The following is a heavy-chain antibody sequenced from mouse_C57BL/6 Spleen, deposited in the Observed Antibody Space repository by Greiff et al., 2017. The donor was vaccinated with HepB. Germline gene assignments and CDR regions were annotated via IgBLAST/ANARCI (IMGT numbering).Heavy chain of an antibody. Sequence: VKLQQSGAELVRPGASVTLSCKASGYTFTDYEMHWVKQTPVPGLEWIGAIDPETGGTAYNQKFKGKAILTADKASSTAYMELRSLTSEDSAVYYCRVRYAMDYWGQGTSVTVSS. CDR1: GYTFTDYE. CDR3: RVRYAMDY. D-gene: IGHD2-14*01. V-gene: IGHV1-15*01. CDR2: IDPETGGT. J-gene: IGHJ4*01.